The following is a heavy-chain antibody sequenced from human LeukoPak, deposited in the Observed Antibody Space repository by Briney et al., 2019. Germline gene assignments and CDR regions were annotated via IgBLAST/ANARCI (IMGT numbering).Heavy chain of an antibody. J-gene: IGHJ4*02. CDR1: GGSISSSSYY. V-gene: IGHV4-39*07. Sequence: SETPSLTCTVSGGSISSSSYYWGWIRQPPGKGLEWIWSIYYSGSTYYNPSLKSRVTISVDTSKNQFSLKLSSVTAADTAVYYCARDLNDFWSGLQYYFDYWGQGTLVTVSS. CDR2: IYYSGST. CDR3: ARDLNDFWSGLQYYFDY. D-gene: IGHD3-3*01.